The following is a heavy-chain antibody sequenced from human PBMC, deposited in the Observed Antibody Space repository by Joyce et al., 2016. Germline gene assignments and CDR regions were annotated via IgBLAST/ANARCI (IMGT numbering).Heavy chain of an antibody. CDR3: AREISYYDFRTGYFDKYYHAMDV. J-gene: IGHJ6*02. CDR1: GYTFRSYA. CDR2: VSADIGNT. D-gene: IGHD3-3*01. V-gene: IGHV1-18*01. Sequence: QIQLVQSGAEVKKPGASVKVSCKASGYTFRSYAYSWVRQAPGQGLEWMGWVSADIGNTKYAEKCQGRVTMTTDTSTSTAYMELKSLRFDDTAVYYCAREISYYDFRTGYFDKYYHAMDVWGQGTTVIVSS.